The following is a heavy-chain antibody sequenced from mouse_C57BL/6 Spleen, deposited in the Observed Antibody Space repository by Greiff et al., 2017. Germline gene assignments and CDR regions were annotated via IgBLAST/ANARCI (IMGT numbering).Heavy chain of an antibody. V-gene: IGHV1-64*01. Sequence: VQLQQPGAELVKPGASVKLSCKASGYTFTSYWMHWVKQRPGQGLEWIGMIHPNSGSTNYNEKFKSKATLTVDKSSSTAYMQLSSLTSEDSAVYYCARWGTTVVEGFAYWGQGTLVTVSA. CDR3: ARWGTTVVEGFAY. CDR2: IHPNSGST. D-gene: IGHD1-1*01. CDR1: GYTFTSYW. J-gene: IGHJ3*01.